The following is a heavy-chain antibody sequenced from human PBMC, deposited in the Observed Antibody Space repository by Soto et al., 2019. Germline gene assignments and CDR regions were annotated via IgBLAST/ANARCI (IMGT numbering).Heavy chain of an antibody. CDR1: GFTFSSYA. Sequence: EVQLLESGGGLVQPGGSLRLSCAASGFTFSSYAMSWVRQAPGKGLEWVSAISGSGGSTYYADSVKGRFTISRDNSKNTLYLQMNSMRAEDTAVYYCAKIGYDSSGLLDYWGQGTLVTVSS. V-gene: IGHV3-23*01. CDR2: ISGSGGST. CDR3: AKIGYDSSGLLDY. J-gene: IGHJ4*02. D-gene: IGHD3-22*01.